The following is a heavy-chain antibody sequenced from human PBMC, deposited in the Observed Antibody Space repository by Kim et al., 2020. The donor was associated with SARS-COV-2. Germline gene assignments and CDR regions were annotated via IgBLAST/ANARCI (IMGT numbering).Heavy chain of an antibody. CDR2: T. Sequence: TNHNPSLKSRVTISVDTPKNQFSLKLSPVLAATTAVYYCARYTRVVPFDSWGQGTLVTVSS. J-gene: IGHJ4*02. V-gene: IGHV4-34*01. CDR3: ARYTRVVPFDS. D-gene: IGHD3-3*01.